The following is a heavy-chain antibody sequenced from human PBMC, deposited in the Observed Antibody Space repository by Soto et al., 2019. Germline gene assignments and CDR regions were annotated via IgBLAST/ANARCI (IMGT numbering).Heavy chain of an antibody. CDR3: ALESSSTLDI. V-gene: IGHV4-4*02. CDR2: IYYDGTT. J-gene: IGHJ3*02. Sequence: VRLQESGPGLFEPSGTLSLTCSLYTAYIARGNLWSWVRQSPGKGLEWIGEIYYDGTTYYSPSRRSRASISIDGSGSEFSLRVNSVTAADTAVYLFALESSSTLDICGQGTMVTLSS. CDR1: TAYIARGNL.